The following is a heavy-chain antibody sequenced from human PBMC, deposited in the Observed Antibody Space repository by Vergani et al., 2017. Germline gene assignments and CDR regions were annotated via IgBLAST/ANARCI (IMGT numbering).Heavy chain of an antibody. CDR1: GGSFSGYY. Sequence: QVQLQQWGAGLLKPSETLSLTCAVYGGSFSGYYWSWIRQPPGKGLEWIGSIYYSGSTYYNPSLKSRVTISVDTSKNQFSLKLSSVTAADTAVYYCARHHYGDYSDWFDPWGQGTLVTVSS. CDR2: IYYSGST. J-gene: IGHJ5*02. CDR3: ARHHYGDYSDWFDP. V-gene: IGHV4-34*01. D-gene: IGHD4-17*01.